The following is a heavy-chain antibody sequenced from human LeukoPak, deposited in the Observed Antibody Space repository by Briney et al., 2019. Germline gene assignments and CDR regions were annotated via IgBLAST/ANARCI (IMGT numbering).Heavy chain of an antibody. Sequence: GGSLRLSCAASGFTLRNYWMHWVRQAPGEGLVWVSRINTDGSSTTYADSAKGRFTISRDNAKNTLCLQMNSLRAEDTAVFYCARGLAVAGSVGPDYWGQGTLVTVSS. J-gene: IGHJ4*02. CDR3: ARGLAVAGSVGPDY. V-gene: IGHV3-74*01. CDR1: GFTLRNYW. CDR2: INTDGSST. D-gene: IGHD6-19*01.